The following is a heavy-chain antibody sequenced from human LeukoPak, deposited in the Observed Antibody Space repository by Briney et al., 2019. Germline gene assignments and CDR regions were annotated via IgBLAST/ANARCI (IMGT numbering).Heavy chain of an antibody. CDR2: IWYDGSNK. CDR3: ARASIAAAGNPTGLDY. V-gene: IGHV3-30*19. CDR1: GFTFSSYG. D-gene: IGHD6-13*01. Sequence: SGGSLRLSCAASGFTFSSYGMHWVRQAPGKGLEWVAVIWYDGSNKYYADSVKGRFTISRDNSKNTLYLQMNSLRAEDTAVYYCARASIAAAGNPTGLDYWGQGTLVTVSS. J-gene: IGHJ4*02.